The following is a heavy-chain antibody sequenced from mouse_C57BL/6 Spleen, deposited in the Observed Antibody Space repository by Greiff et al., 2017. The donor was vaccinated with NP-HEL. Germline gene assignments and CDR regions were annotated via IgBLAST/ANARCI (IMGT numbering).Heavy chain of an antibody. D-gene: IGHD2-13*01. J-gene: IGHJ3*01. CDR2: IYPGDGDT. V-gene: IGHV1-82*01. CDR1: GYAFSSSW. Sequence: VKLQESGPELVKPGASVKISCKASGYAFSSSWMNWVKQRPGKGLEWIGRIYPGDGDTNYNGKFKGKATLTADKSSSTAYMQLSSLTSEDSAVYFCARKGLLGGFAYWGQGTLVTVSA. CDR3: ARKGLLGGFAY.